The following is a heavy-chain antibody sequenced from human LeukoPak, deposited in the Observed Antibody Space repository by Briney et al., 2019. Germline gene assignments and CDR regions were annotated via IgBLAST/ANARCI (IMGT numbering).Heavy chain of an antibody. D-gene: IGHD1-26*01. CDR2: ISSGSSTM. CDR1: GFMYSGFD. CDR3: VRERGFRGSYYYDH. V-gene: IGHV3-48*02. J-gene: IGHJ4*02. Sequence: GGSLRLSCAASGFMYSGFDMSWVRQAPGKGLEWVSYISSGSSTMYYAESVKGRFTISRDNAKTSLFLQMNGLRDEGTAVYYCVRERGFRGSYYYDHWGQGALVTVSS.